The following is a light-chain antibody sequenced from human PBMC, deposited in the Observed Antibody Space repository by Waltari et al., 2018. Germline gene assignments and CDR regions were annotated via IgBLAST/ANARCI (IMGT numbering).Light chain of an antibody. V-gene: IGLV2-8*01. CDR3: SSYAHNNHFV. CDR2: EVT. Sequence: QSVVTQPPSVSAAPGQSVTISCTGTNSDVGAYIYLSWYQQHPGKVPKLLIYEVTKRPSGVPDRFSGSKSGNTASLTVSGLQADDEADYYCSSYAHNNHFVFGTGTKVTVL. CDR1: NSDVGAYIY. J-gene: IGLJ1*01.